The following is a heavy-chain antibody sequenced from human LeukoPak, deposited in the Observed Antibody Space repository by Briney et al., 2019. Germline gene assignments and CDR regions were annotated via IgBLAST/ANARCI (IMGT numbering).Heavy chain of an antibody. D-gene: IGHD3-9*01. J-gene: IGHJ3*02. CDR2: IYHSGST. V-gene: IGHV4-30-2*02. CDR3: ASSYYDILTGYPRDDAFDI. Sequence: SQTLSLTCTVSGGSISSGGYYWSWIRQPPGKGLEWIGYIYHSGSTYYNPSLKSRVTISVDTSKNQFSLKLSSVTAADTAVYYCASSYYDILTGYPRDDAFDIWGQGTMVTVSS. CDR1: GGSISSGGYY.